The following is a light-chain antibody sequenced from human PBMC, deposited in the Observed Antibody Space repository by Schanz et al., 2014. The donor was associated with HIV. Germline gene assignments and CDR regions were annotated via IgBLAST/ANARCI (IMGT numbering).Light chain of an antibody. CDR3: QQYGSSPYT. Sequence: EIVLTQSPGTLSLSPGERATLSCRASQSVSSTYLAWYQQKPGQAPRHLMYGASNRATDVPDRFSGSGSGTDFTLVISRLEPEDFAVYFCQQYGSSPYTFGQGTKLEIK. J-gene: IGKJ2*01. V-gene: IGKV3-20*01. CDR2: GAS. CDR1: QSVSSTY.